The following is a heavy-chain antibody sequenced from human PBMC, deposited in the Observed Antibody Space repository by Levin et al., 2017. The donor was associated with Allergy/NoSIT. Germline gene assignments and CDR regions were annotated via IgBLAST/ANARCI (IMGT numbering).Heavy chain of an antibody. CDR1: GFIFRDYA. D-gene: IGHD3-22*01. Sequence: GESLKISCTVSGFIFRDYAISWVRQAPGKGLEWVAFIRNKEYGEKTQYAASVQGRFTISRDDSTGIAYLQMNSLTIENTAVYYCIRGYSGYYAEYFYHWGQGTVVTVSS. J-gene: IGHJ1*01. CDR2: IRNKEYGEKT. V-gene: IGHV3-49*04. CDR3: IRGYSGYYAEYFYH.